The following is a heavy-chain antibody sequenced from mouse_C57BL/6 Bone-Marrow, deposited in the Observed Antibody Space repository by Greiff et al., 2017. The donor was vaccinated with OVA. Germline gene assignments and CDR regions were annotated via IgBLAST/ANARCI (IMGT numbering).Heavy chain of an antibody. CDR1: GYSITSGYY. D-gene: IGHD1-1*01. CDR3: ARVDGSGY. J-gene: IGHJ2*01. CDR2: ISYDGSN. Sequence: VQLQQSGPGLVKPSQSLSLTCSVTGYSITSGYYWNWIRQFPGNKLEWMGYISYDGSNNYNPSLKNRISITRDTSKNQFFLKLNSVTTEDTATYYCARVDGSGYWGQGTTLTVSS. V-gene: IGHV3-6*01.